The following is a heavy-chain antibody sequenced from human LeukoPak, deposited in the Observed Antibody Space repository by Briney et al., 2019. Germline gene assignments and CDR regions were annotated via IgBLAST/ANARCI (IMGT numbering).Heavy chain of an antibody. V-gene: IGHV5-51*01. CDR2: IYPGNSDT. J-gene: IGHJ4*02. Sequence: GESLKISCKASGYSFTNYWIGWVRQMPGKGLEWMGIIYPGNSDTRYSPSFQGQVTISADKSISTAYLQWSSLKASDTAMYYCARESPPYSSGWHGDYWGQGTLVTVSS. CDR3: ARESPPYSSGWHGDY. D-gene: IGHD6-19*01. CDR1: GYSFTNYW.